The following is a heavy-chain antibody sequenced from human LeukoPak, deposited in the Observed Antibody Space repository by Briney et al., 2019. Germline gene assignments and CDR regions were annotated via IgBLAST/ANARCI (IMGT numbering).Heavy chain of an antibody. D-gene: IGHD6-6*01. CDR3: TRDPRHFDS. Sequence: GGSLSLSCEASGFTFGTYWMTWVRQAPGRGLEWVANINQDGSETYYVDSVKGRFTMYRDNAKNSLYLQMSSLRVEDTAVYYCTRDPRHFDSCGQGTLVTVSS. V-gene: IGHV3-7*01. CDR2: INQDGSET. J-gene: IGHJ5*01. CDR1: GFTFGTYW.